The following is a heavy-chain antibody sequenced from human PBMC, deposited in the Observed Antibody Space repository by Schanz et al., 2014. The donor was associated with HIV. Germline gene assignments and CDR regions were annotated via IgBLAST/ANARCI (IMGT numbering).Heavy chain of an antibody. CDR1: GGSFRGYY. CDR2: VRHTGGT. CDR3: ARGDFGGNSVDY. J-gene: IGHJ4*01. V-gene: IGHV4-34*01. D-gene: IGHD2-21*02. Sequence: QVQLQQWGAGLLKPSETLSLTCAVYGGSFRGYYWTWIRQFPGMGLEWIGKVRHTGGTNYNPSLKSRVTMSVDTSKTQSSLKRKSVTAADTAVYFCARGDFGGNSVDYWGHGNLVTVSS.